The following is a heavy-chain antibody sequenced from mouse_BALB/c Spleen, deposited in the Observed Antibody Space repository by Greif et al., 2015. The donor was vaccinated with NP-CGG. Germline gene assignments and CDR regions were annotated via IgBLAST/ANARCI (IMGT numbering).Heavy chain of an antibody. CDR2: INPSNGRT. CDR3: ARQGTVVDAMDY. J-gene: IGHJ4*01. V-gene: IGHV1S81*02. D-gene: IGHD1-1*01. Sequence: VQLQQSGAELVKPGASVKLSCKASGYTFTSYWMHWVKQRPGQGLEWIGEINPSNGRTNYNEKFKSKATLTVDKSSSTAYMQLSSLTSEDSAVYYCARQGTVVDAMDYWGQGTSVTVSS. CDR1: GYTFTSYW.